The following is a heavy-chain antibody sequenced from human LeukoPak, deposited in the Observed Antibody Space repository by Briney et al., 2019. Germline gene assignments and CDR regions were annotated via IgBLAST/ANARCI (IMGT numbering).Heavy chain of an antibody. J-gene: IGHJ4*02. D-gene: IGHD2-15*01. CDR1: GFTFSKYA. CDR2: ISGSGGRK. Sequence: GGALRLSCAASGFTFSKYAKSWVRQAPGRGVEWVSRISGSGGRKYYVGSVRGGLTISRHNPKNTLFLQLNSLRAGDTAVYYCAKDAGVVLSTQFAFWGQGTLVTVSS. CDR3: AKDAGVVLSTQFAF. V-gene: IGHV3-23*01.